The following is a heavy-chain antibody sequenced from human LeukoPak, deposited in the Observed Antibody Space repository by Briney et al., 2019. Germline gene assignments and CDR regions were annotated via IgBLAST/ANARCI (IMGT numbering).Heavy chain of an antibody. CDR1: GGSVSSYY. Sequence: SETLSLTCSVSGGSVSSYYWSWIQQSPGKGLEWIGFIYYSGSTNYNPSLKSRVTISVDTSKNQFSLKLNSVTAADTAVYYCARSYSSSWYGDFQHWGQGTLVTVSS. V-gene: IGHV4-59*02. D-gene: IGHD6-13*01. J-gene: IGHJ1*01. CDR2: IYYSGST. CDR3: ARSYSSSWYGDFQH.